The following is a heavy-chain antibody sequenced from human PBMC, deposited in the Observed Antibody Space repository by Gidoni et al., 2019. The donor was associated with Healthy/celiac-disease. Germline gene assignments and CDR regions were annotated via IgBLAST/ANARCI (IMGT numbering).Heavy chain of an antibody. CDR3: ARAVGASYYGMDV. J-gene: IGHJ6*02. CDR2: ISSSSSTI. CDR1: GFTFSSYS. V-gene: IGHV3-48*01. D-gene: IGHD1-26*01. Sequence: EVQLVESGGGLVQPGGSLRLSCAASGFTFSSYSMNWVRQAPGKGLEWVSYISSSSSTIYYADSVKGRFTISRDNAKNSLYLQMNSLRAEDTAVYYCARAVGASYYGMDVWGQGTTVTVSS.